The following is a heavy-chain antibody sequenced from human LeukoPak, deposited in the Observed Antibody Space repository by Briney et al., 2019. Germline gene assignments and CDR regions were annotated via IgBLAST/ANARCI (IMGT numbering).Heavy chain of an antibody. CDR2: IIPILGIA. V-gene: IGHV1-69*04. D-gene: IGHD2-15*01. J-gene: IGHJ5*02. CDR3: ASAGYCSGGSCYSYLS. CDR1: GGTFSSYA. Sequence: ASVKVSCKASGGTFSSYAISWVRQAPGQGLEWMGRIIPILGIANYAQKFQRRVTITADKSTSTAYMELSSLRSEDTAVYYCASAGYCSGGSCYSYLSWGQGTLVTVSS.